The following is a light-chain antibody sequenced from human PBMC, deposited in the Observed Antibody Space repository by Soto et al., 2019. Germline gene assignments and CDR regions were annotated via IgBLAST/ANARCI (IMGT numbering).Light chain of an antibody. CDR3: QQRNTWPIT. CDR1: HSVDFF. J-gene: IGKJ5*01. V-gene: IGKV3-11*01. CDR2: DAS. Sequence: EIVLTQSPATLSLSPGERATLSCRASHSVDFFLAWCQQKPGQPPRLLMYDASNRATGIPARFSGSGSGTDFTLTISSLEPEDFAIYYCQQRNTWPITFGQGTRLEIK.